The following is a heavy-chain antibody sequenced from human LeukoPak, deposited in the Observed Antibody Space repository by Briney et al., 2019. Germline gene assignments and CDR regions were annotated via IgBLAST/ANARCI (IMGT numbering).Heavy chain of an antibody. J-gene: IGHJ4*02. CDR2: INPNSGGT. CDR1: GYTFTGYY. CDR3: AGGPELRYFDWWIFDY. Sequence: ASVKVSRKASGYTFTGYYMHLVRQAPAPGLEWVGWINPNSGGTNYAQKLQGRVTMTRDKSISTACMELSRLRSDDTAVYYCAGGPELRYFDWWIFDYWGQGTLVTVSS. D-gene: IGHD3-9*01. V-gene: IGHV1-2*02.